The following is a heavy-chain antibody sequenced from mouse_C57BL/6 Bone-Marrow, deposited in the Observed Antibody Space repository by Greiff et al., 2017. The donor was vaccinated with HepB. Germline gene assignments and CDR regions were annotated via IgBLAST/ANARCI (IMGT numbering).Heavy chain of an antibody. D-gene: IGHD2-2*01. J-gene: IGHJ2*01. CDR1: GYTFTSYW. CDR2: IYPGSGST. Sequence: VKLQQPGAELVKPGASVKMSCKASGYTFTSYWITWVKQRPGQGLEWIGDIYPGSGSTNYNEKFKSKATLTVDTSSSTAYMQLSSLTSEDSAVYYCAQGMVTTRRLYWGQGTTLTVSS. V-gene: IGHV1-55*01. CDR3: AQGMVTTRRLY.